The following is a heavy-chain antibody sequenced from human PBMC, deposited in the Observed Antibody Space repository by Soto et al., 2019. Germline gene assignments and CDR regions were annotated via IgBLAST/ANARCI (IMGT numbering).Heavy chain of an antibody. V-gene: IGHV4-39*01. Sequence: SETLSLTCTVSGGSISSSSYYWGWIRQPPGKGLEWIGSIYYSGSTYYNPSLKSRVTISVDTSKNQFSLKLRSVTAADTAVYYCARETSLDAFDIWGQGTMVTVSS. CDR3: ARETSLDAFDI. J-gene: IGHJ3*02. CDR2: IYYSGST. CDR1: GGSISSSSYY.